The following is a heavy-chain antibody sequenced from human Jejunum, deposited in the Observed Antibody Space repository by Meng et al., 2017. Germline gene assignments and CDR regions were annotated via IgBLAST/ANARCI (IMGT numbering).Heavy chain of an antibody. D-gene: IGHD2-2*01. CDR3: ARGGIVAVRAAADY. CDR2: VSSSGTVI. CDR1: GFTFSDSY. Sequence: SLKISCATSGFTFSDSYMSWIRQAPGKGLEWLSYVSSSGTVIYHADSVKGRFTISRDNAKNSVYLQMNNLRAEDTAIYYCARGGIVAVRAAADYWGQGNVVTVSS. V-gene: IGHV3-11*01. J-gene: IGHJ4*02.